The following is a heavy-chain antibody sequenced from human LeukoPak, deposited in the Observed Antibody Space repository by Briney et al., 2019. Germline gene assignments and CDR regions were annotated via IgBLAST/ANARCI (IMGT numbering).Heavy chain of an antibody. Sequence: ASVKVSCKASGYTFTSYYMHWVRQAPGQGLEWMGIINPSGGSTSYAQKFQGRVTMTRDMSTSTVYMELSSLRSDDTAVYYCARVGYCSGGSCYFHYYYYMDVWGKGTTVTISS. CDR3: ARVGYCSGGSCYFHYYYYMDV. D-gene: IGHD2-15*01. V-gene: IGHV1-46*01. J-gene: IGHJ6*03. CDR1: GYTFTSYY. CDR2: INPSGGST.